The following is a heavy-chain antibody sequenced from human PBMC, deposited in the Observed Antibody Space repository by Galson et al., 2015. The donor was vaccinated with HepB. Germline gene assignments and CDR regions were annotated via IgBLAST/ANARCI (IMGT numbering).Heavy chain of an antibody. CDR3: ARDNQGYSYGRGGLGY. Sequence: SLRLSCAASGFTFSSYAMHWVRQAPGKGLEWVAVISYDGSNKYYADSVKGRFTISRDNSKNTLYLQMNSLRAEDTAVYYCARDNQGYSYGRGGLGYWGQGTLVTVSS. CDR2: ISYDGSNK. D-gene: IGHD5-18*01. J-gene: IGHJ4*02. CDR1: GFTFSSYA. V-gene: IGHV3-30-3*01.